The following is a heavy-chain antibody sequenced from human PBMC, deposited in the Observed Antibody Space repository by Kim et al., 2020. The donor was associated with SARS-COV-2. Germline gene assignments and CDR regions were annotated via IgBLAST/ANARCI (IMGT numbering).Heavy chain of an antibody. CDR1: GYTFTNYY. J-gene: IGHJ6*02. D-gene: IGHD3-10*01. Sequence: ASVKVSCKASGYTFTNYYMHWVRRAPGQGLEWMGIINPSGGSTDYAQKFQGRVTMTRDTSTSTVYMELSSLRSEDTAVYYCARASGVDITMVRGIMIGMDVWGQGTTVTVSS. V-gene: IGHV1-46*01. CDR2: INPSGGST. CDR3: ARASGVDITMVRGIMIGMDV.